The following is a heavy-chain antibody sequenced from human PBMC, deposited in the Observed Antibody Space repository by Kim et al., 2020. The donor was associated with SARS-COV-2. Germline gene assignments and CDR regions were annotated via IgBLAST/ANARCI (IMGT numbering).Heavy chain of an antibody. CDR2: INPDNGDT. V-gene: IGHV1-2*06. CDR1: GYTFTGYY. D-gene: IGHD6-13*01. J-gene: IGHJ4*02. CDR3: ASRSTTSSWPLFDY. Sequence: ASVKVSCKASGYTFTGYYMHWLRQAPGQGLEWVGRINPDNGDTTYAQNFQGRVTMTGDTSISTAYMELRGLRYDDSALYYCASRSTTSSWPLFDYWGQGTLITVSS.